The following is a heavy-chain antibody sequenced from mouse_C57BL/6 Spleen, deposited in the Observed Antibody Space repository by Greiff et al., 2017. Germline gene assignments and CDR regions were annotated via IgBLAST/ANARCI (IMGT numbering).Heavy chain of an antibody. CDR2: IDPNSGGT. CDR1: GYTFTSYW. Sequence: QVQLQQPGAELVKPGASVKLSCKASGYTFTSYWMHWVKQRPGRGLEWIGRIDPNSGGTKYNEKFKSKATLTVDKPSSTAYMQLSSLTSEVSAVYYCASSSYYSKDYWYFDVWGTGTTVTVSS. V-gene: IGHV1-72*01. CDR3: ASSSYYSKDYWYFDV. D-gene: IGHD2-5*01. J-gene: IGHJ1*03.